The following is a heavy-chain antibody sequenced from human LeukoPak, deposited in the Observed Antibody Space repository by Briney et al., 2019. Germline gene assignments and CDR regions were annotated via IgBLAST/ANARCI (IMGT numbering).Heavy chain of an antibody. CDR2: IYYSGST. CDR3: ATRRYSYIDY. Sequence: PSETLSLTCTVSGGSISSSSYYWGWIRQPPGKGLEWIGSIYYSGSTYYNPSLKSRVTMSVDTSKNQFSLKLSSVTAADTAVYYCATRRYSYIDYWGQGTLVTVSS. CDR1: GGSISSSSYY. D-gene: IGHD5-18*01. J-gene: IGHJ4*02. V-gene: IGHV4-39*07.